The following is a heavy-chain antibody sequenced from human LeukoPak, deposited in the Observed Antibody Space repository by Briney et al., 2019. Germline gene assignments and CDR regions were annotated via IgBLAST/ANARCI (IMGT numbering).Heavy chain of an antibody. CDR1: GFTFSSYA. CDR2: ISGSGGST. V-gene: IGHV3-23*01. Sequence: GGSLRLSCAASGFTFSSYAMSWVRQAPGKGLEWVSAISGSGGSTYYADSAKGRFTISRDNSKNTLYLQMNSLRAEDTAVYYCAKEGGYDFWSGYQGGTFDIWGQGTMVTVSS. J-gene: IGHJ3*02. CDR3: AKEGGYDFWSGYQGGTFDI. D-gene: IGHD3-3*01.